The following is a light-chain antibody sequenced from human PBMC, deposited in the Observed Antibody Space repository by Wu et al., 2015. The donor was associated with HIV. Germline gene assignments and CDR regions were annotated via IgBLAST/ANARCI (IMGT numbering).Light chain of an antibody. Sequence: DIQMTQSPSSRSASVGDRVTITCRPSQNISRYLNWYQQKPGKAPRLLIYAGSTLQSGVPSRFSGSGSGTDFSLIISGLQLEDFASYYCQQSDSTPWTFGQGTKVEMK. CDR2: AGS. J-gene: IGKJ1*01. CDR3: QQSDSTPWT. CDR1: QNISRY. V-gene: IGKV1-39*01.